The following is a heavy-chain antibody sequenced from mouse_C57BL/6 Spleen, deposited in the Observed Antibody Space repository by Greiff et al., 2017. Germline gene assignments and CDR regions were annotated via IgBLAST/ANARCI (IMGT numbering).Heavy chain of an antibody. CDR2: IYPRSGST. J-gene: IGHJ2*01. D-gene: IGHD1-1*01. CDR3: ASITTVVPYYFDY. Sequence: QVQLQQSGAELARPGASVKMSCKASGYTFTSYGISWVKQSTGQGLEWIGEIYPRSGSTYYNEKFKGKATLTADKSSSTAYMELRSLTSESSAVYFGASITTVVPYYFDYWGQGPTLTVSS. CDR1: GYTFTSYG. V-gene: IGHV1-81*01.